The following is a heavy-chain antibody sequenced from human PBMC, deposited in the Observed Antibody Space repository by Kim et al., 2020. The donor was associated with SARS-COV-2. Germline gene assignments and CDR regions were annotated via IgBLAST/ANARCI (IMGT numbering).Heavy chain of an antibody. J-gene: IGHJ3*02. Sequence: QGRVTITADESTSTAYMELSSLRSEDTAVYYCARAAFQWELLRPHAFDIWGQGTMVTVSS. V-gene: IGHV1-69*01. D-gene: IGHD1-26*01. CDR3: ARAAFQWELLRPHAFDI.